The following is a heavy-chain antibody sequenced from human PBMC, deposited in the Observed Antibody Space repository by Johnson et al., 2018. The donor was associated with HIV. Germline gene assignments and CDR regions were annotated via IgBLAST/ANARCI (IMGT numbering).Heavy chain of an antibody. D-gene: IGHD5-12*01. CDR2: IRYDGSNK. Sequence: QVQLVESGGGVVQPGRSLRLSCVASGFTFSDYAVHWVRQAPGKGLEWVAFIRYDGSNKYYADSVKGRFTISRDNSKNTLYLQMNSLRAEDTAVYYCAKNMWAFRYSGYDRDAFDIWGQGTMVTVSS. J-gene: IGHJ3*02. V-gene: IGHV3-30*02. CDR1: GFTFSDYA. CDR3: AKNMWAFRYSGYDRDAFDI.